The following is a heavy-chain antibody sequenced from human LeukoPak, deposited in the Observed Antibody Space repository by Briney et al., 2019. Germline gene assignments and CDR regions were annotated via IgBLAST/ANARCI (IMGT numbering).Heavy chain of an antibody. Sequence: GGSLRLSCAASGFMFSTYWMTWVRQAPGKGLGWVANIKPDGSETYYFDSVKGRFTISRDNTNNLLYLQMNSLRGKDAAVYYCGGFGYEAAVDLWGQGTLVTVSS. D-gene: IGHD2-2*03. CDR3: GGFGYEAAVDL. CDR2: IKPDGSET. V-gene: IGHV3-7*01. J-gene: IGHJ4*02. CDR1: GFMFSTYW.